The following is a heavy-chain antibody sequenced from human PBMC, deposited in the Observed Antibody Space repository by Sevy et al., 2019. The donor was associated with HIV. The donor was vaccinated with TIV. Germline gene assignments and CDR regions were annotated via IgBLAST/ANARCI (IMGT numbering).Heavy chain of an antibody. D-gene: IGHD3-22*01. CDR1: GYTLSDLS. CDR2: FDPEDGEI. CDR3: ATLEYFYDTSGYSSGDY. Sequence: ASVKVSCKVSGYTLSDLSMYWVRQAPGKGLEWMGGFDPEDGEIIYAQKFQGRVTMTEDTSTDTAYMELSSLRSEDTAVYYCATLEYFYDTSGYSSGDYWGQGTLVTVSS. V-gene: IGHV1-24*01. J-gene: IGHJ4*02.